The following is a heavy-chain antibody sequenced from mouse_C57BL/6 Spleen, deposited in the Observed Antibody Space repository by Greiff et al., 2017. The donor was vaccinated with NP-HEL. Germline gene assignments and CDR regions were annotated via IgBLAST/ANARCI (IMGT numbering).Heavy chain of an antibody. CDR3: ATCYSIYEICAMDY. Sequence: QVQLQQSGAELARPGASVKMSCKASGYTFTSYTMHWVKQRPGQGLEWIGYINPSSGYTKYNQKFKDKATLTADNSSSTAYMQLSSLPSEDSAVYYCATCYSIYEICAMDYWGQGTSVTVSS. CDR2: INPSSGYT. D-gene: IGHD2-5*01. CDR1: GYTFTSYT. V-gene: IGHV1-4*01. J-gene: IGHJ4*01.